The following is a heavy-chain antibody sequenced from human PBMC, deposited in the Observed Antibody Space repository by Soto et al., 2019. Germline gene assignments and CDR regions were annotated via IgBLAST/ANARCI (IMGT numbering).Heavy chain of an antibody. D-gene: IGHD2-2*01. Sequence: EVQLLESGGGLVQPGGSLRLSCSASGFTFRSYVMSWVRQAPGKGLEWVSSMSGSGDSIRYADSVKGRFTISRDNSKNTLYLQMNSLRAEDTAVYHCAKAYGSTWWGYFDYWGQGTLVTVSS. CDR1: GFTFRSYV. CDR3: AKAYGSTWWGYFDY. CDR2: MSGSGDSI. V-gene: IGHV3-23*01. J-gene: IGHJ4*02.